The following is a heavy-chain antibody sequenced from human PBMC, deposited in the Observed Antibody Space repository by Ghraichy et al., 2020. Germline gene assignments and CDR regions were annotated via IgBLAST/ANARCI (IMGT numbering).Heavy chain of an antibody. D-gene: IGHD6-13*01. V-gene: IGHV3-30*18. J-gene: IGHJ6*02. Sequence: GGSLRLSCAASGFTFSSDGMHWVRQAPGKGLEWVAVISYDGSNKYYADSVKGRFTISRDNSKNTLYLQMNSLRAEDTAVYYCANGLGYSSSWYMGDYYYGMDVWGQGTTVTVSS. CDR3: ANGLGYSSSWYMGDYYYGMDV. CDR2: ISYDGSNK. CDR1: GFTFSSDG.